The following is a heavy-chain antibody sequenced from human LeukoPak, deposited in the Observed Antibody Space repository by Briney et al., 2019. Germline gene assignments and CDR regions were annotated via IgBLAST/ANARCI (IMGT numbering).Heavy chain of an antibody. CDR2: IHHSGSI. V-gene: IGHV4-4*02. CDR3: ARGGDRSF. CDR1: GVSISSNLW. Sequence: SGTLSLTCAVSGVSISSNLWWTWVRQPPGKGLEWIAEIHHSGSINYNPSLKSRVTISVDKAKNQFSLNLNSVTAADTAVYYCARGGDRSFWGQGTLVTVSS. D-gene: IGHD3-10*01. J-gene: IGHJ4*02.